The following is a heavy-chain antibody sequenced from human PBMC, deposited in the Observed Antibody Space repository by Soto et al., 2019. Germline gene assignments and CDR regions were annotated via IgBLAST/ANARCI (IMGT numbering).Heavy chain of an antibody. CDR2: FFSDGTT. D-gene: IGHD6-13*01. CDR1: GGSTGSRTYY. V-gene: IGHV4-39*07. J-gene: IGHJ4*02. CDR3: ARSRSSSWPD. Sequence: SETLSLTCDVSGGSTGSRTYYWGWIRQPPGKGLEWVGNFFSDGTTDYNPSLKSRVTISVDTSKNQFSLKLSSVTAADTAVYYCARSRSSSWPDWGQGTLVTSPQ.